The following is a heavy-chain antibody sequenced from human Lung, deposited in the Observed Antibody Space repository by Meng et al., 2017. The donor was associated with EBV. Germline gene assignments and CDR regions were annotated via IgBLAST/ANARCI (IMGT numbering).Heavy chain of an antibody. J-gene: IGHJ4*02. CDR1: GGSISSSNW. CDR2: INHSGST. Sequence: QVQLLESGPGLVKPSGTLSLTCAVSGGSISSSNWWSWVRQPPGKGLEWIGEINHSGSTNYNPSLKSRVTIPVDTSKNQFSLKLSSVTAADTAVYYCARALFDYYDSSGYYDYWGQGTLVTVSS. D-gene: IGHD3-22*01. V-gene: IGHV4-4*02. CDR3: ARALFDYYDSSGYYDY.